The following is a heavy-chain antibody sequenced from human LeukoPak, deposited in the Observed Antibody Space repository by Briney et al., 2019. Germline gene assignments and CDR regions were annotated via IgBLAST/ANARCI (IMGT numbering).Heavy chain of an antibody. J-gene: IGHJ4*02. V-gene: IGHV3-23*01. Sequence: GGSLRLSCAASGFTFSSYAMSWVRQAPGKGLERVSGISGSGASTSFADSVKGRFTISRDNSKNPRYLQMNSLSDEDTALYYCAKGMGSTSGRVDYWGQGTLVTVSS. D-gene: IGHD2/OR15-2a*01. CDR2: ISGSGAST. CDR1: GFTFSSYA. CDR3: AKGMGSTSGRVDY.